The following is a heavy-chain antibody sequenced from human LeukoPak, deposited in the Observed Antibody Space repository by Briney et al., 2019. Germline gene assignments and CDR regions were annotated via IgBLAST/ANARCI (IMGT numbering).Heavy chain of an antibody. D-gene: IGHD3-10*01. CDR1: GFTFSNYW. V-gene: IGHV3-7*01. J-gene: IGHJ4*02. CDR3: ARTIRGY. Sequence: GGSLRLSCAASGFTFSNYWMSWVRQAPGKGLEWVANIREDGSEKYYVDSVKGRFTISRDNAKNSLYLQMNSLRAEDTAVYYCARTIRGYWGQGTLVTVSS. CDR2: IREDGSEK.